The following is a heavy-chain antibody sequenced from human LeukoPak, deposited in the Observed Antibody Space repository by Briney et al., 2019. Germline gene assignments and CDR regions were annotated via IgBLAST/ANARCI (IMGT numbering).Heavy chain of an antibody. Sequence: GASVKFSCKASGYTFTSYGISWVRQAPGQGLEWMGWISAYNDDTNYVQKFQDRVTMTTDTSTSTAYMELGSLRPDDTAVYYCARDVRSPMVRGVVFDYWGQGTLVTVSS. J-gene: IGHJ4*02. CDR3: ARDVRSPMVRGVVFDY. CDR2: ISAYNDDT. CDR1: GYTFTSYG. V-gene: IGHV1-18*01. D-gene: IGHD3-10*01.